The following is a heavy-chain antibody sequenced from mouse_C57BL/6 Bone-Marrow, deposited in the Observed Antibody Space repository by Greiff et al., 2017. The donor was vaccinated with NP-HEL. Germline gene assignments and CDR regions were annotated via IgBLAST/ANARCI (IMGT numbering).Heavy chain of an antibody. CDR1: GFTFSDYG. J-gene: IGHJ1*03. CDR3: AIYYGNSPPYCYFDV. V-gene: IGHV5-17*01. D-gene: IGHD2-1*01. CDR2: ISSGSSTI. Sequence: EVKLVESGGGLVKPGGSLKLSCAASGFTFSDYGMHWVRQAPEKGLEWVAHISSGSSTIYYADTVKGRFTFPRDNAKNTLFLQMTSLRSEDTAMYYCAIYYGNSPPYCYFDVWGTGTTVTVSS.